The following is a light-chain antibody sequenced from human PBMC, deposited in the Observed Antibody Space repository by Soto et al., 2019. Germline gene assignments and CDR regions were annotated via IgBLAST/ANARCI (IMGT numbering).Light chain of an antibody. V-gene: IGKV3-20*01. CDR3: QQCDSTPYT. J-gene: IGKJ2*01. CDR1: QTVTSNY. Sequence: EIVLTQSPGSLSLSPGQSATLSCMASQTVTSNYLVWYQQQPGQAPRLLIYGASTRATGIPDRVSGSGSGTDFSLISSRLEPEDFAVYYCQQCDSTPYTFGLGTKLEIK. CDR2: GAS.